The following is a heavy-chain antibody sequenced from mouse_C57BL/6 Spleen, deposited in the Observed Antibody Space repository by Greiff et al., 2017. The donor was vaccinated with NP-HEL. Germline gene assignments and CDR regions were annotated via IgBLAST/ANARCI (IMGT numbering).Heavy chain of an antibody. CDR1: GFNIKDDY. V-gene: IGHV14-4*01. D-gene: IGHD2-5*01. Sequence: VQLQQSGAELVRPGASVKLSCTASGFNIKDDYMHWVKQRPEQGLEWIGWIDPENGDTEYASKFQGKATITADTSSNTAYLQLSSLTSEDTAVYYCTTRLSYSNYEYYFDYWGQGTTLTVSS. CDR3: TTRLSYSNYEYYFDY. J-gene: IGHJ2*01. CDR2: IDPENGDT.